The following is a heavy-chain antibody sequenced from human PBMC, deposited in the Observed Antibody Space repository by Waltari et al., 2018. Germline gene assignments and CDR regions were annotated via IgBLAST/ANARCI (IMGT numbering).Heavy chain of an antibody. D-gene: IGHD6-6*01. J-gene: IGHJ6*03. Sequence: QVQLVQSGAEVKKPGASVKVSCKASGYTFTGYYMHWVRQALGQGLEWMGWINPNSGGTNYAQKFQGRVTMTRDTSISTAYMELSRLRSDDTAVYYCARDRVAARPTYYYYYMDVWGKGTTVTVSS. CDR3: ARDRVAARPTYYYYYMDV. CDR2: INPNSGGT. V-gene: IGHV1-2*02. CDR1: GYTFTGYY.